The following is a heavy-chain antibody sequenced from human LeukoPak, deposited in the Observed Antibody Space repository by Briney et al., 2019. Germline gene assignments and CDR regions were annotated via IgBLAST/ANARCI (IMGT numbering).Heavy chain of an antibody. CDR3: ATARNTYDAFDI. CDR1: GGTFSSYT. Sequence: ASVKVSCKASGGTFSSYTISWVRQAPGQGREWMGGIIPIFGTANYAQMFQGRGTITADKSTSTDYMELSSLRSEDTAVYYCATARNTYDAFDIWGQGTMVTVSS. D-gene: IGHD2-2*02. V-gene: IGHV1-69*06. CDR2: IIPIFGTA. J-gene: IGHJ3*02.